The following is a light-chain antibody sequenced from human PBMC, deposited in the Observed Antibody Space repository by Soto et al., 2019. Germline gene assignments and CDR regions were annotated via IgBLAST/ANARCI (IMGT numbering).Light chain of an antibody. J-gene: IGKJ1*01. Sequence: EIVMTQSPATLSVSPGERATLSCRASQSVSSNLAWYQQKPGQAPRLLIYCASTRATGIPARFSGSGSGTEFTLTISSLQSEDFAVYYCQQYRTFGQGTKVEI. CDR3: QQYRT. V-gene: IGKV3-15*01. CDR1: QSVSSN. CDR2: CAS.